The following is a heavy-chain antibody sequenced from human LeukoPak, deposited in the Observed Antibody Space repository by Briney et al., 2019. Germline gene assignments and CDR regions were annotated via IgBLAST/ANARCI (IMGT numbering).Heavy chain of an antibody. D-gene: IGHD1-26*01. CDR2: ISSSNSYI. V-gene: IGHV3-21*01. CDR3: AREIMGATNY. CDR1: GFTFSSYS. Sequence: PGGSLRLSCAASGFTFSSYSMNWVRQAPGKGLEWVSSISSSNSYIYYADSVKGRFTISRDNAKNSLYLQMNSLGAEDTAVYYCAREIMGATNYWGQGTLVTVSS. J-gene: IGHJ4*02.